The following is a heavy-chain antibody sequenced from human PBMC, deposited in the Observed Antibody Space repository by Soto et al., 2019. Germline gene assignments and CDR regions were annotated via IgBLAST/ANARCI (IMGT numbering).Heavy chain of an antibody. D-gene: IGHD1-26*01. Sequence: EVQLLESGGGLVQPGGSLRLSCAASGFTFDDYAMSWVRQAPEKGLEWVSAVSGGGGHTYYADSVKGRFTISRDNSKNTLYRQMNTLSPGDAAVYYCAKASPGGSYFLWSSWGQGTLVTVSS. CDR2: VSGGGGHT. J-gene: IGHJ5*02. CDR3: AKASPGGSYFLWSS. V-gene: IGHV3-23*01. CDR1: GFTFDDYA.